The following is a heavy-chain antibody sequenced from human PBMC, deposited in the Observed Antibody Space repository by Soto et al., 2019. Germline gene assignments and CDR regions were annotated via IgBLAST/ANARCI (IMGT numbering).Heavy chain of an antibody. V-gene: IGHV4-59*12. CDR2: IYYAGST. CDR3: ARRIGATEPFDY. J-gene: IGHJ4*02. Sequence: QVRLQESGPGLVKPSETLSLTCTGSGGSMISYYWSWIRQPPGRGLEWIGFIYYAGSTKYNPSLNSRVTISVDTSKNQFSLTVTSVTAADTAVYYCARRIGATEPFDYWGQGTLVTVSS. CDR1: GGSMISYY. D-gene: IGHD5-12*01.